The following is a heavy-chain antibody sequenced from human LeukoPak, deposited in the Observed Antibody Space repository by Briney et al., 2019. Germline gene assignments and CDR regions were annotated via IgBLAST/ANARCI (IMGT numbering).Heavy chain of an antibody. CDR2: VHYSGSA. CDR1: GDSINNYY. CDR3: ARREEYYDSGNDHFDY. J-gene: IGHJ4*02. V-gene: IGHV4-59*13. D-gene: IGHD3-10*01. Sequence: SETLSLTCSVFGDSINNYYWSWIRQSPGKGLEWIGYVHYSGSANYSPSLKSRVAISIDTSRSHFFLNLTSVTAADTAVYYCARREEYYDSGNDHFDYWGQGTLVTVSS.